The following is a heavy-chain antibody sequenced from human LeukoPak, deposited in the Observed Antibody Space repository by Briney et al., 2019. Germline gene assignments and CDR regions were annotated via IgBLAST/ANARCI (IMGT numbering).Heavy chain of an antibody. CDR2: IYTSGST. CDR3: ARDIRNSGSYYSDN. Sequence: SETLSLTCTVSGGSISSYYWSWIRQPAGKGLEWIGRIYTSGSTNYNPSLKSRVTMSVDTSKNQFSLKLSSVTAADTAVYYCARDIRNSGSYYSDNWGQGTLVTVSS. CDR1: GGSISSYY. J-gene: IGHJ4*02. D-gene: IGHD1-26*01. V-gene: IGHV4-4*07.